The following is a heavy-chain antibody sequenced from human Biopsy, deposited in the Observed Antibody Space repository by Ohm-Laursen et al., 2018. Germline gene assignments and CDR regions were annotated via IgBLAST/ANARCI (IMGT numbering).Heavy chain of an antibody. J-gene: IGHJ6*03. CDR2: IYISGRT. CDR3: ARDAYGDYDTYY. Sequence: SDTLSLTCTVSGGSISDYFWSWIRQPADKGLEYIGRIYISGRTFYNPSLKSRVTMSVATSDNQFSLKLSSVTAADTAVYFCARDAYGDYDTYY. CDR1: GGSISDYF. D-gene: IGHD4-17*01. V-gene: IGHV4-4*07.